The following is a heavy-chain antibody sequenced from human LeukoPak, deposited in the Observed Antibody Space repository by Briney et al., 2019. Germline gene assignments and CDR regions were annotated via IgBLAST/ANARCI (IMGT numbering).Heavy chain of an antibody. D-gene: IGHD4-23*01. CDR1: GFTFNTYA. CDR3: AIALTTVVTIPL. V-gene: IGHV3-23*01. J-gene: IGHJ4*02. Sequence: PGGSLRLSCAASGFTFNTYAMSWVRQAPGKGLEWVSSTSGSGTSTYYADSVKGRFTISRDNSKNTLYLQMNSLRAEDTAVYYCAIALTTVVTIPLWGQGTLVTVSS. CDR2: TSGSGTST.